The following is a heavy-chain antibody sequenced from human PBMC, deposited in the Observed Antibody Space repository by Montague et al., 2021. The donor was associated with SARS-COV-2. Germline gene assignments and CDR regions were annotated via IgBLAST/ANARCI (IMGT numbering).Heavy chain of an antibody. CDR3: AREWSAFDF. D-gene: IGHD2-15*01. V-gene: IGHV4-59*12. J-gene: IGHJ4*02. Sequence: SETLSLTCTVSGDSTNSWKWHWLRQPPGKGLEWIGYVFNNGDTYXNPSLKSRVTISVDTSKRQFYLNLNSVTAADTAVYYCAREWSAFDFWGQGTLVTVSS. CDR1: GDSTNSWK. CDR2: VFNNGDT.